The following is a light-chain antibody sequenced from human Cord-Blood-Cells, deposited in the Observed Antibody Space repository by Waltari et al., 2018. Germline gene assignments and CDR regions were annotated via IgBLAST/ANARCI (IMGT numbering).Light chain of an antibody. Sequence: QSALTQPPSASGSPGQSVTISCTGTSSDVGGYNYVSWYQKHPGKSPKLMIYEVSKRPSGVPGRFSGSKSCNTASLAVSGLQAGDEAYYYCSSYAGSNNLGFGGGTKLTVL. J-gene: IGLJ3*02. CDR2: EVS. CDR3: SSYAGSNNLG. CDR1: SSDVGGYNY. V-gene: IGLV2-8*01.